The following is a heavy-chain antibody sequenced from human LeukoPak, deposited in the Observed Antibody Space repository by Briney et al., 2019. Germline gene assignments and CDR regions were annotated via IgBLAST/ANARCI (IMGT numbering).Heavy chain of an antibody. CDR1: GFTFSSYG. CDR2: IWYDGSNK. J-gene: IGHJ6*03. D-gene: IGHD3-10*01. V-gene: IGHV3-33*01. CDR3: ARVGGSGINYYYYMDV. Sequence: GGSLRLTCAASGFTFSSYGMHWVRQAPGKGLEWVAVIWYDGSNKYYADSVKGRFTISRDNSKNTLYLQMNSLRAEDTAVYYCARVGGSGINYYYYMDVWSKGTTVTVSS.